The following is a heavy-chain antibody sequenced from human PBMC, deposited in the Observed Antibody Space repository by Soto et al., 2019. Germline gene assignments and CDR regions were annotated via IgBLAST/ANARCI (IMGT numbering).Heavy chain of an antibody. D-gene: IGHD4-17*01. CDR2: IYSSGST. CDR1: GGSIRSDFHY. J-gene: IGHJ4*02. V-gene: IGHV4-30-4*01. Sequence: PSETLSLTCTVSGGSIRSDFHYWSWFRQPPGKGLEWIGYIYSSGSTYYKPSLKSQVSISVDTSKNHFSLKLSSVTAADTAVYYCARGPTVTTDYWGQGALVTVSS. CDR3: ARGPTVTTDY.